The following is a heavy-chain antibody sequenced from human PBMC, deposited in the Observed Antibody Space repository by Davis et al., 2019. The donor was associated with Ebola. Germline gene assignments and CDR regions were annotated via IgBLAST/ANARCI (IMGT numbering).Heavy chain of an antibody. V-gene: IGHV1-2*02. D-gene: IGHD1-26*01. Sequence: AASVKVSCKASGYTFTGYYMHWVRQAPGQGLEWMGWINPNSGGTNYAQKFQGRVTITADKSTSTAYMELSSLRSEDTAVYYCARDRSWMGTYYGMDVWGQGTTVTVSS. CDR1: GYTFTGYY. CDR3: ARDRSWMGTYYGMDV. J-gene: IGHJ6*02. CDR2: INPNSGGT.